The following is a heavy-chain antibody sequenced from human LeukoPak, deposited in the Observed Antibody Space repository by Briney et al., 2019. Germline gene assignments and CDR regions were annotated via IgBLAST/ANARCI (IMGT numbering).Heavy chain of an antibody. J-gene: IGHJ3*02. Sequence: PGGSLRLSCAASGFTFDDYAMHWVRQAPGKGLEWVSGISWNSGSIDYADSVKGRFTISRDNAKNSLYLQMNSLRAEDMALYYCAKFSSSFDAFDIWGQGTMVTVSS. CDR3: AKFSSSFDAFDI. CDR1: GFTFDDYA. D-gene: IGHD6-6*01. CDR2: ISWNSGSI. V-gene: IGHV3-9*03.